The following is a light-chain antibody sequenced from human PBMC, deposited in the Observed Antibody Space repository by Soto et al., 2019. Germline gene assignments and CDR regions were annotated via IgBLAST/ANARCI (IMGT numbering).Light chain of an antibody. Sequence: AIVTITFRASQNINNWIAWYQHKPGKAPKFLIYDASTLENGVPSGFSVIGFVTEFSITISSLQPDDFGSYYCQHTRTFGQGTKVDIK. CDR2: DAS. CDR1: QNINNW. V-gene: IGKV1-5*01. CDR3: QHTRT. J-gene: IGKJ1*01.